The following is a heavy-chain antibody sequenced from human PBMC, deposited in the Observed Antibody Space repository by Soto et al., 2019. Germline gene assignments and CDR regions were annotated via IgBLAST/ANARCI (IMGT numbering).Heavy chain of an antibody. J-gene: IGHJ4*02. Sequence: GGSLRLSCAASGLIFSNYWMTWVRQAPGKGLEWVANIKEDGGEKYFVDSVKGRFTISRDNAKKSLYLQMNSLRAEDTAVYYCARPRYCSASSCYSFDYWGQGTLVTVSS. D-gene: IGHD2-15*01. CDR2: IKEDGGEK. CDR1: GLIFSNYW. V-gene: IGHV3-7*01. CDR3: ARPRYCSASSCYSFDY.